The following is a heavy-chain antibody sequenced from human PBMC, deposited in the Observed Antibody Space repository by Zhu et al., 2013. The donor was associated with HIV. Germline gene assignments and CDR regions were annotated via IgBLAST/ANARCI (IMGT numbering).Heavy chain of an antibody. J-gene: IGHJ4*02. CDR2: INPSGGST. CDR3: ASEDY. V-gene: IGHV1-46*01. Sequence: QVHLVQSGAEVKKPGASLKVSCKTLGYTFTGQYMHWVRQAPGQGLEWMGIINPSGGSTSYAQKFQGRVTMTRDTSTSTVYMELSSLRSEDTAVYYCASEDYWGQGTLVTVSS. CDR1: GYTFTGQY.